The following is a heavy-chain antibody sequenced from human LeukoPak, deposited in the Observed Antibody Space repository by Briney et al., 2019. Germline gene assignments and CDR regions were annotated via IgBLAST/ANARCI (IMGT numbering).Heavy chain of an antibody. CDR1: GYTFTSYG. V-gene: IGHV1-18*01. Sequence: ASVKVSCKASGYTFTSYGISWVRQAPGQGLEWMGGITAYNDNTNYAQKLQGRVTMTTDTSTSTAYMELRSLRSDDTAVYYCARALLWFGEPSHIDYWGQGTLVTASS. CDR3: ARALLWFGEPSHIDY. D-gene: IGHD3-10*01. J-gene: IGHJ4*02. CDR2: ITAYNDNT.